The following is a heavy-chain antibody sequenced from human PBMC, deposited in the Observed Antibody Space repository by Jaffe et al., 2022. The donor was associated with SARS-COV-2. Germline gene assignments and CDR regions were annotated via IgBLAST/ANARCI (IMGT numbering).Heavy chain of an antibody. CDR2: IKEDGSEK. CDR3: TTYPLGK. CDR1: GFTFSDHW. V-gene: IGHV3-7*01. Sequence: EVPLVESGGGVVQPGGSLRLSCAASGFTFSDHWMTWVRQAPGKGLEWVANIKEDGSEKYYVDSVEGRFTISRDNAENSLYLQMSSLRADDTAVYYCTTYPLGKWGQGTLVAVSS. J-gene: IGHJ4*02. D-gene: IGHD1-26*01.